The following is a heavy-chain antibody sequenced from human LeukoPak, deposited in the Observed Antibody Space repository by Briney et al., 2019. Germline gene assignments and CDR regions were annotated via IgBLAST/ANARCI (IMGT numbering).Heavy chain of an antibody. CDR3: ARGRSDSSSWYYYYYYMDV. Sequence: GASVKVSCTASGYTFTSYDINWVRQATGQGLEWMGWMNPNSGNTGYAQKFQGRVTITRNTSISTAYMELSSLRPEDTAVYYCARGRSDSSSWYYYYYYMDVWGKGTTVTVSS. J-gene: IGHJ6*03. V-gene: IGHV1-8*03. CDR1: GYTFTSYD. CDR2: MNPNSGNT. D-gene: IGHD6-13*01.